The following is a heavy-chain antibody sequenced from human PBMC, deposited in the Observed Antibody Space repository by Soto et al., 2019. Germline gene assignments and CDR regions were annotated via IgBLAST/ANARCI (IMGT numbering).Heavy chain of an antibody. D-gene: IGHD2-15*01. CDR2: IYYSGST. CDR3: ARDRQVLGGGDYYGMDV. V-gene: IGHV4-31*03. J-gene: IGHJ6*02. CDR1: GGSISSGGYY. Sequence: PSETLSLTCTVSGGSISSGGYYWSWIRQHPGKGLEWIGYIYYSGSTYYNPSLKSRVTISVDTSKNQFSLKLSSVTAADTAVYYCARDRQVLGGGDYYGMDVWGQGTTVTVSS.